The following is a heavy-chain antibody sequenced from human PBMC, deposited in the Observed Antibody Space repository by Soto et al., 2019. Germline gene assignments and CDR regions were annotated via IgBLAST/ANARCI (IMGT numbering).Heavy chain of an antibody. CDR2: IIPIFGTA. Sequence: QVPLVQSGAEVKKPGSSVKVSCKASGGTFSSYAISWVRQAPGQGLEWMGGIIPIFGTANYAQTFQGRVTITADECTYTAYMELRSLRSEDTAVYYYARGGAWLVSGGYYYGMDVWGQGSTVAVSS. CDR3: ARGGAWLVSGGYYYGMDV. CDR1: GGTFSSYA. D-gene: IGHD6-19*01. J-gene: IGHJ6*02. V-gene: IGHV1-69*12.